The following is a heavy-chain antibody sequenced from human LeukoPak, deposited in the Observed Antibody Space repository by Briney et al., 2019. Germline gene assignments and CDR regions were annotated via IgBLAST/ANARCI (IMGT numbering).Heavy chain of an antibody. CDR1: GGSISSTNYH. J-gene: IGHJ4*02. D-gene: IGHD6-19*01. Sequence: SVTLSLTCTVSGGSISSTNYHWGWIRQPPGKGLGWIGSIYHSGSTYYNPSLKSRVTISVDTSKNQFSLKLSSVTAADTAVYYCARVAQSWSSSESPNFDYWGQGTLVTVSS. V-gene: IGHV4-39*07. CDR3: ARVAQSWSSSESPNFDY. CDR2: IYHSGST.